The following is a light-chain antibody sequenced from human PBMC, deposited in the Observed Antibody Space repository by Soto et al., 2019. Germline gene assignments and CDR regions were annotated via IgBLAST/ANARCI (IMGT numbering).Light chain of an antibody. Sequence: DIQMTQSPSTLSGSVGDRVTITCRASQTISSWLAWYQQKPGKAPKLLIYKASTLKSGVPSRFSGSGSGTDFTLTISRLEPEDFAVYYCHQYVSWTFGQGTKVDIK. CDR3: HQYVSWT. V-gene: IGKV1-5*03. CDR1: QTISSW. CDR2: KAS. J-gene: IGKJ1*01.